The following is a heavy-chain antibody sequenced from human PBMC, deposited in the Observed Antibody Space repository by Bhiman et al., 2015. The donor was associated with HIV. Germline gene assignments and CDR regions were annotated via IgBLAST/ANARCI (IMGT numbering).Heavy chain of an antibody. J-gene: IGHJ6*02. CDR3: AREIGGFNFGFSYYYGMDV. Sequence: EVQLLESGGGLVQPGGSLRLSCVVSGFTFRSYAMSWVRQAPGKGLEWVSGIIGSGGSTYYTGSVKGRFTISRDNSKNTLYLQMNSLRAEDTAVYYCAREIGGFNFGFSYYYGMDVWGQGTTVTVSS. CDR1: GFTFRSYA. D-gene: IGHD5-18*01. CDR2: IIGSGGST. V-gene: IGHV3-23*01.